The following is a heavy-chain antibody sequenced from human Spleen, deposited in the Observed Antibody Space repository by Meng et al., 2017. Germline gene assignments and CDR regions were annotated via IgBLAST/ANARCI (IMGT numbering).Heavy chain of an antibody. Sequence: SETLSLTCTVSGDSVKSDSSYWTWIRRPPGKGLEWIGQFCYSGSTNYNPSLRDRVSISGDTSKNQFSLKLSPVLAADTAVELCARVGDGGSGHFDHWGQGRLVTVSS. CDR3: ARVGDGGSGHFDH. CDR2: FCYSGST. V-gene: IGHV4-61*01. CDR1: GDSVKSDSSY. D-gene: IGHD3-10*01. J-gene: IGHJ4*02.